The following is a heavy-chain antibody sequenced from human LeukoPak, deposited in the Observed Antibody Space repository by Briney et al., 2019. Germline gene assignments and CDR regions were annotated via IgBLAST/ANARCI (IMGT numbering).Heavy chain of an antibody. V-gene: IGHV3-74*01. CDR1: GFTFSSYW. Sequence: GGSLRLSCAASGFTFSSYWMHWVRQAPGKGLVRVSRINSDGSSTSYADSVKGRFTISRDNAKNTLYLQMNSLRAEDTAVYYCARGKWTSFDYWGQGTLVTVSS. J-gene: IGHJ4*02. CDR2: INSDGSST. D-gene: IGHD1-26*01. CDR3: ARGKWTSFDY.